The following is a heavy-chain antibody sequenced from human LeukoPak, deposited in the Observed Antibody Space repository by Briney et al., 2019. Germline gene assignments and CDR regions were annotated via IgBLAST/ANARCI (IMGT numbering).Heavy chain of an antibody. CDR2: IIPIFGTA. CDR1: GGTFSIYA. Sequence: VASVKVSCKASGGTFSIYAISWVRQAPGQGLEWMGGIIPIFGTANYAQKFQGRVTITTDESTSTAYMELSSLRSEDTAVYYCASGYCSGGSCYSAIFDPWGQGTLVTVSS. CDR3: ASGYCSGGSCYSAIFDP. D-gene: IGHD2-15*01. V-gene: IGHV1-69*05. J-gene: IGHJ5*02.